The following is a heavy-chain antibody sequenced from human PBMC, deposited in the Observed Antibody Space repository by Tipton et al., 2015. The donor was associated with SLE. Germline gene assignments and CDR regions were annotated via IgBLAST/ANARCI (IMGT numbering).Heavy chain of an antibody. CDR1: GGSFSGYY. CDR2: INHSGST. V-gene: IGHV4-34*01. CDR3: ARSGLTGGLDY. Sequence: TLSLTCAVYGGSFSGYYWSWIRQPPGKGLEWIGEINHSGSTNYNPSLKSRVTISVDTSKNQFSLKLSSVTAADTAVYYCARSGLTGGLDYWGQGTLVTVSS. D-gene: IGHD1-20*01. J-gene: IGHJ4*02.